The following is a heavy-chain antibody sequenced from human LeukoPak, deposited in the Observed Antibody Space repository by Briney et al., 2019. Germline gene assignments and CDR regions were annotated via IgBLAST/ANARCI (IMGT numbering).Heavy chain of an antibody. CDR1: GFTFSSYG. J-gene: IGHJ4*02. CDR3: ARDPSTIAVAGLDY. Sequence: GGSLRLSCAASGFTFSSYGMHWVRQAPGKGLEWVAVIWYDGSNKYYADSVKGRFTISRDNSKNTLYLQMNSLRAEDTAVYYCARDPSTIAVAGLDYWGQGTLVTVSS. V-gene: IGHV3-33*01. D-gene: IGHD6-19*01. CDR2: IWYDGSNK.